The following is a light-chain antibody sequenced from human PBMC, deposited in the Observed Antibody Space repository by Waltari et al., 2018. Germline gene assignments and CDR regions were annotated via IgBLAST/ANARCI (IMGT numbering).Light chain of an antibody. J-gene: IGKJ3*01. V-gene: IGKV3-11*01. CDR1: QSVGSY. Sequence: EIVLTQSPATLSLSTGERATLSCRASQSVGSYLAWYQPKPGQAPRLLIYGTSNRATGIPARFSGSGSGTDFTLAISSLEPEDFAVYYCQHRGHWPPDATFGPGTKVEIK. CDR2: GTS. CDR3: QHRGHWPPDAT.